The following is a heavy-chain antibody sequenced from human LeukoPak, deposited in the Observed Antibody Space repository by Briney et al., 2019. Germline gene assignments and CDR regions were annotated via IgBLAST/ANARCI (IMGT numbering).Heavy chain of an antibody. CDR1: GFTLSSYW. V-gene: IGHV3-74*01. CDR2: INGDGRTI. Sequence: GGSLRLSCAASGFTLSSYWMHWVRQAPGKGLVWVSRINGDGRTITYADSVKGRFTISRDTAKNTLYLQMNSLRAEDTAVYYCVRVRVGTDMVDVDYWGQGTLVTVSS. J-gene: IGHJ4*02. D-gene: IGHD5-18*01. CDR3: VRVRVGTDMVDVDY.